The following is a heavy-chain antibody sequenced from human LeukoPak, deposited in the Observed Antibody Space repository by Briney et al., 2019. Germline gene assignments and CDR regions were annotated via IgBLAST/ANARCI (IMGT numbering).Heavy chain of an antibody. V-gene: IGHV1-69*05. CDR2: IIPIFGTA. CDR3: AGNYGDESRAFDI. Sequence: ASVKVSCKASGGTFSSYAISWVRQAPGQGLEWMGRIIPIFGTANYAQKFQGRVTITTDESTSTAYMELGSLRSEDTAVYYCAGNYGDESRAFDIWGQGTMVTVSS. D-gene: IGHD4-17*01. CDR1: GGTFSSYA. J-gene: IGHJ3*02.